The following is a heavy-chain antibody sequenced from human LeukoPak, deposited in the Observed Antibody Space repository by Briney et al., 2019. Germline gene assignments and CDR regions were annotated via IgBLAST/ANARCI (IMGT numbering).Heavy chain of an antibody. CDR3: ARDLGGNSAGPYDY. CDR2: ISYDGSNK. CDR1: GFTFSSYA. J-gene: IGHJ4*02. V-gene: IGHV3-30*01. D-gene: IGHD4-23*01. Sequence: PGGSLRLSCAASGFTFSSYAMHWVRQAPGKGLEWVAVISYDGSNKYYADSVKGRFTISRDNSKNTLYLQMNSLRAEDTAVYYCARDLGGNSAGPYDYWGQGTLVTVSS.